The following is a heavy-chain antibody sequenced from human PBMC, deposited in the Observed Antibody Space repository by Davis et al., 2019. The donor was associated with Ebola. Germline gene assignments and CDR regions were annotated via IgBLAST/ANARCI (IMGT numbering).Heavy chain of an antibody. CDR2: MYYSGST. CDR1: GGSLNGYY. V-gene: IGHV4-59*01. Sequence: MPGGSLRLSCSLSGGSLNGYYWSWVRQPPGKGLEWLGYMYYSGSTNYNPSPMSRVTFSMDTSNNHFSLRLKSVVDADTAVYFCAKGVTGSPRRALDSWGPGTLVIVSS. CDR3: AKGVTGSPRRALDS. D-gene: IGHD1-26*01. J-gene: IGHJ4*02.